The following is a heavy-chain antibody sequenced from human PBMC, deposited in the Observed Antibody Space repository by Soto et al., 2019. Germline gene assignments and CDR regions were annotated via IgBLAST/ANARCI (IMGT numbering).Heavy chain of an antibody. Sequence: QVQLQESGPGVVKPSQTLSLTCTVSRGSIKSGDYYWSWIRQHPGKGLEWVGYIHHSGNTYYTPSLKSRITIALDTSKNQLSLVLSSATAADTGVYYCARGLSLWCGELAPDYWGQGTLVIVSS. J-gene: IGHJ4*02. CDR1: RGSIKSGDYY. V-gene: IGHV4-31*03. D-gene: IGHD3-10*01. CDR2: IHHSGNT. CDR3: ARGLSLWCGELAPDY.